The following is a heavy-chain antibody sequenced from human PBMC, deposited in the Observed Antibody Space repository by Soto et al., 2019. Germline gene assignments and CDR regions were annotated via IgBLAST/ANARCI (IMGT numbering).Heavy chain of an antibody. CDR3: AKDSDTLYDILTGYPYYMDV. J-gene: IGHJ6*03. CDR2: ISGSGGST. D-gene: IGHD3-9*01. Sequence: GGSLRLSCAASGFTFSSYAMSWVRQAPGKGLEWVSAISGSGGSTYYADSVKGRFTISRDNSKNTLYLQMNSLRAEDTAVYYCAKDSDTLYDILTGYPYYMDVWGKGTTVTVSS. V-gene: IGHV3-23*01. CDR1: GFTFSSYA.